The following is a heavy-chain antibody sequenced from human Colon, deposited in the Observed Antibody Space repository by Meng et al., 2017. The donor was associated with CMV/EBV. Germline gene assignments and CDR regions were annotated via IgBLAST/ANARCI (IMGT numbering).Heavy chain of an antibody. Sequence: GESLKISCQGSGYSFSNDWIVWVRQLPGKGLEWMGLIHPIDSDTRYSPSFQGQVTISADRTNRTAYLQWSSLKPSDTAMYYCARKGDYDSSGCCDYWGQGTLVTVSS. V-gene: IGHV5-51*01. CDR3: ARKGDYDSSGCCDY. D-gene: IGHD3-22*01. CDR2: IHPIDSDT. J-gene: IGHJ4*02. CDR1: GYSFSNDW.